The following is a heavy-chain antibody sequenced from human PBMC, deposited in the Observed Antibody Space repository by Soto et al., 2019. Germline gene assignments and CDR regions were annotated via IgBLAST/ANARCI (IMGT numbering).Heavy chain of an antibody. Sequence: GGSLRLSCAASGVTFSNYAMIWVRQAPGKGLEWVSYVSGGGQTTYYADSVKGRFTVSRDNSRDTLYLQMNSLRAEDTAVYYCAKDRPGVKFYFDYWGQGTPVTVSS. CDR1: GVTFSNYA. CDR3: AKDRPGVKFYFDY. D-gene: IGHD2-8*01. CDR2: VSGGGQTT. V-gene: IGHV3-23*01. J-gene: IGHJ4*02.